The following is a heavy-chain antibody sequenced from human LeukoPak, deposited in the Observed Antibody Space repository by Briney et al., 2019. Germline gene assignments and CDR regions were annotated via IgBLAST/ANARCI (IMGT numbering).Heavy chain of an antibody. CDR2: INPNSGVT. D-gene: IGHD2-21*01. J-gene: IGHJ4*02. Sequence: APVKVSCKASGYTFTGYYMHWVRQAPGQGLEWMGWINPNSGVTNYAQQFHGRVTMTRDTSISTAYMELSGLGSDDTAMFHCARGSDGDFFDHWGQGTLVTVSS. V-gene: IGHV1-2*02. CDR1: GYTFTGYY. CDR3: ARGSDGDFFDH.